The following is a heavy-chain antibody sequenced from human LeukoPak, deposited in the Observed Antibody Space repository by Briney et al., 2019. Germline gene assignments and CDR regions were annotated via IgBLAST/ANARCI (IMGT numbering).Heavy chain of an antibody. V-gene: IGHV3-33*01. Sequence: GGSLRLSCAASGFTFSSYGMHWVRQAPGKGPEWVATIWFDGSNKDYGDSLKGRFTISRDDSKNTLYLQMNSLRAEDTAVYYCARDTYSNSGWDACGVWGQGTVVTVSS. CDR2: IWFDGSNK. J-gene: IGHJ3*01. CDR3: ARDTYSNSGWDACGV. D-gene: IGHD2-2*01. CDR1: GFTFSSYG.